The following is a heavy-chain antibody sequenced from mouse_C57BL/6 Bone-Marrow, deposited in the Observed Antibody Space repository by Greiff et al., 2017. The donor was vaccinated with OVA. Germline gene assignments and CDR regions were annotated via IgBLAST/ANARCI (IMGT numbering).Heavy chain of an antibody. D-gene: IGHD2-1*01. Sequence: EVKLMESGEGLVKPGRSLILSCAASGFTFSSYAMSWVRQTPEKRLEWVAYISSGGDYIYYADTVKGRFTISRDNARNTLYLQMSSLKSEDTAMYYCTRLLDAMDYWGQGTSVTVSS. CDR3: TRLLDAMDY. V-gene: IGHV5-9-1*02. J-gene: IGHJ4*01. CDR2: ISSGGDYI. CDR1: GFTFSSYA.